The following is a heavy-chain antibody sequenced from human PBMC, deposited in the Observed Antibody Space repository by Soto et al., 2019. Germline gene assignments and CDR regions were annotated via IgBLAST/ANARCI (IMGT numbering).Heavy chain of an antibody. D-gene: IGHD1-26*01. CDR3: AREVGATRALFY. J-gene: IGHJ4*02. Sequence: QVQLQQWGAGLLKPSETLSLPCAVYGGSFSGYYWSWIRQPPGKGLEWIGEINHSGSTNYNPSLKSRVTISVDTSKNQFSPQLRSVIAADTAVYYCAREVGATRALFYWGQGTLVTVSS. CDR1: GGSFSGYY. V-gene: IGHV4-34*01. CDR2: INHSGST.